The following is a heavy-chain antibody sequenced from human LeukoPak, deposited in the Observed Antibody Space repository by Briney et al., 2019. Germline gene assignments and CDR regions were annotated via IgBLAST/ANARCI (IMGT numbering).Heavy chain of an antibody. D-gene: IGHD1-20*01. CDR2: TSYNERSK. V-gene: IGHV3-30*01. J-gene: IGHJ4*02. CDR1: GFTFSSYA. Sequence: GGSLRLSCAASGFTFSSYAMHRVRQAPGKGLEWVAVTSYNERSKNYADSVKGRFTISRDNSKNTLYLQMNSLRAEDTAVYYCTRDNYYFDYWGQGTLVTVSS. CDR3: TRDNYYFDY.